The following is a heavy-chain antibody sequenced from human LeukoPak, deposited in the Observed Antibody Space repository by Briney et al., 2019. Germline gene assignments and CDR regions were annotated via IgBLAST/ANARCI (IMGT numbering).Heavy chain of an antibody. Sequence: PSETLSLTCTVSGGSISSSSYYWGWIRQPPGKGLEWIGSIYYSGSTYYNPSLKSRVTISVDTSKNQFSLKLSSVTAADTAVYYCARGLPGIAVAGKIDDAFDIWGQGTMVTVSS. CDR1: GGSISSSSYY. D-gene: IGHD6-19*01. CDR2: IYYSGST. CDR3: ARGLPGIAVAGKIDDAFDI. J-gene: IGHJ3*02. V-gene: IGHV4-39*07.